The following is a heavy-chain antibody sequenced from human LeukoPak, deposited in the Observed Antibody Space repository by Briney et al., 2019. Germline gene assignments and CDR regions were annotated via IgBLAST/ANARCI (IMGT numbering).Heavy chain of an antibody. D-gene: IGHD7-27*01. Sequence: GGSLRLSCAASGFTLSWYSMNWVRQAPGKGLEWVSSISASSGTTYYADSVKGRFTISRDTSKSTLFLQINSLRADDTAVYYCAKDRPLNWGYYFDSWGQGTLVTVSS. CDR2: ISASSGTT. J-gene: IGHJ4*02. CDR3: AKDRPLNWGYYFDS. CDR1: GFTLSWYS. V-gene: IGHV3-23*01.